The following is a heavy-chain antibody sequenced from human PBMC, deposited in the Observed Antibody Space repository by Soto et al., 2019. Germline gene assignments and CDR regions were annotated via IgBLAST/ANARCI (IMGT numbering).Heavy chain of an antibody. D-gene: IGHD3-22*01. CDR1: GGTFSSYA. V-gene: IGHV1-69*01. Sequence: QVQLVQSGAEVKKPGSSVKVSCKASGGTFSSYAISWVRQAPGQGLEWMGGIIPIFGTANYAQKFQGRVTITADESTCTAYMELSSLRSEDTAVYYCASPGGGYYKYYFDYWGQGTLVTVSS. J-gene: IGHJ4*02. CDR2: IIPIFGTA. CDR3: ASPGGGYYKYYFDY.